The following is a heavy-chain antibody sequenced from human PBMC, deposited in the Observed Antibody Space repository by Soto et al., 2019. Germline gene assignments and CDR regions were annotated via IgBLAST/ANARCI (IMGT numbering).Heavy chain of an antibody. J-gene: IGHJ2*01. CDR1: GFTFSSYA. CDR3: ARDPLWGTAMVLWYFDL. V-gene: IGHV3-30-3*01. Sequence: QVQLVESGGGVVQPGRSLRLSCAASGFTFSSYAMHWVRQAPGKGLEWVAVISYDGSNTYYADSVKGRFTISRDNSKNTLYLQMNSLRAEDTAVYYCARDPLWGTAMVLWYFDLWGLAPWSLSPQ. D-gene: IGHD5-18*01. CDR2: ISYDGSNT.